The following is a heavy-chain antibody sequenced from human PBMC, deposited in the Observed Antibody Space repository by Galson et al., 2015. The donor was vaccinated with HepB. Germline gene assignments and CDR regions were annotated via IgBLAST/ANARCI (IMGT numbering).Heavy chain of an antibody. J-gene: IGHJ6*02. CDR2: IYYSGST. CDR1: GGSIGSSNYF. Sequence: SETLSLTCTVSGGSIGSSNYFWGWIRQPPGKGLEWIGNIYYSGSTYYNPSLKSRVTISVDTSKNQFSLRLSSVTAADTAVYYCARRDNYGVDVWGQGTTVTVSS. V-gene: IGHV4-39*01. CDR3: ARRDNYGVDV. D-gene: IGHD3-9*01.